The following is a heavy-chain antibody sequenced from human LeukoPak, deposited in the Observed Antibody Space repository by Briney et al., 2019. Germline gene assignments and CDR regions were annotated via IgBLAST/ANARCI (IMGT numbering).Heavy chain of an antibody. V-gene: IGHV4-38-2*01. CDR3: VRMDDY. CDR1: GHSINRGYY. CDR2: VSQSGST. J-gene: IGHJ4*02. Sequence: PSETLSLTCVVSGHSINRGYYWGWMRQPPGKGLEWIGSVSQSGSTSYNASLKSRVTMSVDTSKNQFSLKLKSVTATDTAVYYCVRMDDYWGQGTLVTVSS.